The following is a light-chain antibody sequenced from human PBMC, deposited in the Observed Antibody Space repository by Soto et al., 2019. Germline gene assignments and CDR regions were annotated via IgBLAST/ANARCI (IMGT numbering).Light chain of an antibody. V-gene: IGKV3-20*01. CDR1: QSVNSRY. CDR3: QQFGDSPPAFT. CDR2: GAS. J-gene: IGKJ2*01. Sequence: ESMLTQSPGTLSLSQGERATLSCRASQSVNSRYLTWYQQKPGQAPRLLIYGASIRATGVPDRFSGSGSGTDFTLTISRLEPEDFAVYYCQQFGDSPPAFTFGQGTKLEI.